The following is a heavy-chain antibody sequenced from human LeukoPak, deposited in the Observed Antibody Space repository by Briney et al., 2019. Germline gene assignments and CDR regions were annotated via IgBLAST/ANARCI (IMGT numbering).Heavy chain of an antibody. Sequence: GGSLRLSCAASGFTFSSYWMHWVRQAPGKGLVWVSRINTDGSSTSYADSVKGRFTISRDNAKNTLYLQMNSLRAEDTAVYYCTRVMTGYYVALDIWGQGTMVTVSS. CDR1: GFTFSSYW. V-gene: IGHV3-74*01. CDR3: TRVMTGYYVALDI. D-gene: IGHD3-9*01. J-gene: IGHJ3*02. CDR2: INTDGSST.